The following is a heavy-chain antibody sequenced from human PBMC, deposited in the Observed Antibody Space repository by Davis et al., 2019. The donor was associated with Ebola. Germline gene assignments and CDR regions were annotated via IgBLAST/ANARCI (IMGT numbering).Heavy chain of an antibody. J-gene: IGHJ4*02. V-gene: IGHV3-30-3*01. D-gene: IGHD6-13*01. CDR2: ISYDGSNK. CDR3: ARDLGGKPGYSSSSEQNDY. CDR1: GFTFSTYP. Sequence: GGSLRLSCAASGFTFSTYPIHWVRQAPGKGLEWVAVISYDGSNKYYADSVKGRFTISRDNSKNTLYLQMNSLRAEDTAVYYCARDLGGKPGYSSSSEQNDYWGQGTLVTVSS.